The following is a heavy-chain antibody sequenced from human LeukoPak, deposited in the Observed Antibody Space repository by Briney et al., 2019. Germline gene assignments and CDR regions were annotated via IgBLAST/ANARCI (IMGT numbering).Heavy chain of an antibody. CDR2: IYLNDDK. CDR1: GFSLSTIGVG. V-gene: IGHV2-5*01. CDR3: AHYRRGAAFGY. Sequence: GPTLVNPTQTLTLTCTFSGFSLSTIGVGVGWIPQPPGKALEWLALIYLNDDKRYSPSLKSTLTITKDTSKNQVVLTMTNMDPVDTATYYCAHYRRGAAFGYWGQGTLVTVSS. J-gene: IGHJ4*02. D-gene: IGHD3-10*01.